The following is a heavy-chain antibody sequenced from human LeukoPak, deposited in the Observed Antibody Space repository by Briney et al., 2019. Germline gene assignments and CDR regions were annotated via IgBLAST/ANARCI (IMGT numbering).Heavy chain of an antibody. J-gene: IGHJ3*02. D-gene: IGHD4-17*01. CDR2: ISSSSSTI. V-gene: IGHV3-48*02. CDR1: GFTFSSYS. Sequence: GGSLRLSCAASGFTFSSYSMNWVRQAPGKGLEWFSYISSSSSTIYYADSVEGRFTISRDNAKNSLYLQMNSLRDEDTAVYYCARDFHRGDYDIDIWGQGTMVTVSS. CDR3: ARDFHRGDYDIDI.